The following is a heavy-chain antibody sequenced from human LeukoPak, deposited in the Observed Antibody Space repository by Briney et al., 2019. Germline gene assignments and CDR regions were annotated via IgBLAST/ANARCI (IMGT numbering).Heavy chain of an antibody. CDR3: ASAQWLATFDY. V-gene: IGHV3-66*01. D-gene: IGHD6-19*01. CDR2: IYSDGST. J-gene: IGHJ4*02. CDR1: GFTVSSIY. Sequence: PGGSLRLSCAASGFTVSSIYMSWVRQAPGKGLEWASIIYSDGSTYYADSVKGRFTISRDNSKNTLYLQMNSLRVEDTAVYHCASAQWLATFDYWGQGTLVTVSS.